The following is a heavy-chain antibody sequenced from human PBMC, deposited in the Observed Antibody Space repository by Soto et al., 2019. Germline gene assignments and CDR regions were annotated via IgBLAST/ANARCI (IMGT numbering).Heavy chain of an antibody. Sequence: QGQLVESGGGVVQPGRSLILSCAASGFIFSSCGMHWVRQAPGKGLEGVAVIWYHGNSMYYAESVKGRFTVSRGNSKNMLFLQMNNLRAEDTAVYYCARYKSGHSDYWGQGTLVTVSS. CDR1: GFIFSSCG. J-gene: IGHJ4*02. CDR2: IWYHGNSM. CDR3: ARYKSGHSDY. V-gene: IGHV3-33*01. D-gene: IGHD6-19*01.